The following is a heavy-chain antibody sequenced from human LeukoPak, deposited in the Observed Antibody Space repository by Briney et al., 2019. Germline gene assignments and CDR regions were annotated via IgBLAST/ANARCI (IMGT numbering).Heavy chain of an antibody. CDR3: ARADPDFWSGYYPNWFDP. CDR1: GGTFSSYA. D-gene: IGHD3-3*01. J-gene: IGHJ5*02. Sequence: SVTVSCKASGGTFSSYAISWVRQAPGQGLEWMGGIIPIFGTANYAQKFQGRVTITADESTSTAYMELSSLRSEDTAVYYCARADPDFWSGYYPNWFDPWGQGTLVTVSS. V-gene: IGHV1-69*13. CDR2: IIPIFGTA.